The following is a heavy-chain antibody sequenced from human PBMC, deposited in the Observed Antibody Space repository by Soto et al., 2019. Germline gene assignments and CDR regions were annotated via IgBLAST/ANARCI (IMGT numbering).Heavy chain of an antibody. V-gene: IGHV4-34*01. J-gene: IGHJ5*02. D-gene: IGHD7-27*01. CDR1: GGSFSGPN. CDR2: INHSGST. Sequence: QVQLQQWGAGLLKPSETLSLACAVYGGSFSGPNWSWIRQPPGKGLEWIGEINHSGSTNYNPTLQSRVSIAIDMSKNQYSLKVGSVTAADTAVYYCARGWACGFDPWGQGILVTVSS. CDR3: ARGWACGFDP.